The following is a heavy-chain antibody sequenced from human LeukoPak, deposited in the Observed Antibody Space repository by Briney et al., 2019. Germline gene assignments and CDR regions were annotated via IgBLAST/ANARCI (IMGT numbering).Heavy chain of an antibody. CDR3: ANLKAYGDSSWSCTFDD. CDR2: ISGRGDST. D-gene: IGHD4-17*01. J-gene: IGHJ4*02. Sequence: PGGSLRLSCAASGFTFNKYAMSWVRQAPGKGLEWVSTISGRGDSTYYADSVKGRFTISRDNSKNTLYLQMNSLRADDTAVYYCANLKAYGDSSWSCTFDDWGQGTLVTVSS. CDR1: GFTFNKYA. V-gene: IGHV3-23*01.